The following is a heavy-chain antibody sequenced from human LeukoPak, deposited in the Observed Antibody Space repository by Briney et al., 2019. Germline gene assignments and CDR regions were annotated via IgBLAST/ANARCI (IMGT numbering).Heavy chain of an antibody. CDR1: GFTFSSYG. D-gene: IGHD5-12*01. J-gene: IGHJ4*02. CDR3: AKDRRDGYNYLFDY. Sequence: PGRSLRLSCAASGFTFSSYGMHWVRQAPGKGLEWVAVITYDGSNKYYAGSVKGRFTISRDNSKNTLYLQMNSLRPEDTAVYYCAKDRRDGYNYLFDYWGQGTLVTVSS. V-gene: IGHV3-30*18. CDR2: ITYDGSNK.